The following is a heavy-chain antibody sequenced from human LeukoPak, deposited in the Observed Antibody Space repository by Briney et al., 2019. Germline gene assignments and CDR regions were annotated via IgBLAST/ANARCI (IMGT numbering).Heavy chain of an antibody. D-gene: IGHD6-13*01. CDR1: GGSISSYY. Sequence: SETLSLTCTVSGGSISSYYWSWIRQPPGKGLEWIGYIYYSGSTNYNPSLRSRVTISVDTSKNQFSLKLSSVTAADTAVYYCARVGSSSWYWGVYYYFDYWGQGTLVTVSS. J-gene: IGHJ4*02. CDR3: ARVGSSSWYWGVYYYFDY. V-gene: IGHV4-59*01. CDR2: IYYSGST.